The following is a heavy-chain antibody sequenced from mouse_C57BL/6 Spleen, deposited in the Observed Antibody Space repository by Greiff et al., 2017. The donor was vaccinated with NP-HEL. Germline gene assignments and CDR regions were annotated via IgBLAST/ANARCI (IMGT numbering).Heavy chain of an antibody. CDR1: GYSFTGYF. D-gene: IGHD1-1*01. V-gene: IGHV1-20*01. CDR2: INPYNGDT. J-gene: IGHJ1*03. Sequence: EVQLQQSGPELVKPGDSVKISCKASGYSFTGYFMNWVMQSHGKSLEWIGRINPYNGDTFYNQKFKGKATLTVDKSSSTAHMELRSLTSEDSAVYYCASGYYGPRRGYFDVWGTGTTVTVSS. CDR3: ASGYYGPRRGYFDV.